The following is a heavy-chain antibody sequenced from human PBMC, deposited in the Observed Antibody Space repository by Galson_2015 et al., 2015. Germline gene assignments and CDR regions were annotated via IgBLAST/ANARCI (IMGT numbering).Heavy chain of an antibody. J-gene: IGHJ6*02. CDR2: IKSKTDGGTT. Sequence: SLRLSCAASGFTFSNAWMSWVRQAPGKGLEWVGRIKSKTDGGTTDYAAPVKGRFTISRDDSKNTLYLQMNSLRAEDTAVYYCAKVGSGFGSYYGMDVWGQGTTVTVSS. V-gene: IGHV3-15*01. CDR1: GFTFSNAW. CDR3: AKVGSGFGSYYGMDV. D-gene: IGHD3-22*01.